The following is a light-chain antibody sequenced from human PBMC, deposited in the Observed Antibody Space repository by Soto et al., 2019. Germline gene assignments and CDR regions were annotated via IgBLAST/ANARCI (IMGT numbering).Light chain of an antibody. CDR2: GNS. J-gene: IGLJ1*01. CDR3: QSYDSSLSGYV. V-gene: IGLV1-40*01. CDR1: SSNIGAGYD. Sequence: QSMLTQRPSVSGAPGQRVTISCTGSSSNIGAGYDVHWYQQLPGTAPKLLIYGNSNRPSGVPDRFSGSKSGTSASLAITGLQAEDEADYYCQSYDSSLSGYVFGTGTKVTVL.